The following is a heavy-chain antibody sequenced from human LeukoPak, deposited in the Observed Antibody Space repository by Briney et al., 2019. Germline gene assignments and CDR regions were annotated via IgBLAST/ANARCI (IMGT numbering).Heavy chain of an antibody. CDR2: IIPIFGTA. J-gene: IGHJ3*02. CDR1: GYTFTSYA. V-gene: IGHV1-69*13. CDR3: ATTAGYDYVWGSYRSAAFDI. D-gene: IGHD3-16*02. Sequence: SVKVSCKASGYTFTSYAMNWVRQAPGQGLEWMGGIIPIFGTANYAQKFQGRVTITADESTSTAYMELSSLRSEDTAVYYCATTAGYDYVWGSYRSAAFDIWGQGTMVTVSS.